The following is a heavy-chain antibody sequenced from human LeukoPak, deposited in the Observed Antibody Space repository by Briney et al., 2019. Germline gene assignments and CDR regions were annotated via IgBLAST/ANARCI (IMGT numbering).Heavy chain of an antibody. CDR3: ARHSSTTGYPIDY. V-gene: IGHV4-59*08. CDR1: GGSISGYY. Sequence: SETLSLTCTVSGGSISGYYWSWVRQPPGKELEWIAYIYYSGTTNYNPSLKSRVTISVDTSKNQFSLKLSSVTAADTAVYYCARHSSTTGYPIDYWGQGTLVTVSS. D-gene: IGHD2/OR15-2a*01. J-gene: IGHJ4*02. CDR2: IYYSGTT.